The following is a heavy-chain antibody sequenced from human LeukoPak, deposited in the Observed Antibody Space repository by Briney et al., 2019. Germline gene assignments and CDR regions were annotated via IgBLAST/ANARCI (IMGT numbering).Heavy chain of an antibody. CDR1: GFTFEDIA. Sequence: GGSLRLSWAASGFTFEDIAMHWVRQAPGKGLEWVSGITRNSGSTAYADSVKGRFTIARDNAKNSLYLQMNSLRPEDTALYYCAKPGSGYLIASGAFDIWGQGTMVTVSS. CDR2: ITRNSGST. CDR3: AKPGSGYLIASGAFDI. J-gene: IGHJ3*02. V-gene: IGHV3-9*01. D-gene: IGHD3-22*01.